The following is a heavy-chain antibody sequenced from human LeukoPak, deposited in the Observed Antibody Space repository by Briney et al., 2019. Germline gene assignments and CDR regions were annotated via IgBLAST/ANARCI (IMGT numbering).Heavy chain of an antibody. J-gene: IGHJ4*02. D-gene: IGHD5-24*01. Sequence: ASVKVSCKVSGYTLIGYYIHWVRHAPGQGLEWMGRMNPNSGGTNFAQKFQGRVTITRDPSITTAYMELSRLRSDDTAVYDCARGTTPRDGYNLFDYWGQGTLVTVSS. CDR2: MNPNSGGT. CDR3: ARGTTPRDGYNLFDY. V-gene: IGHV1-2*06. CDR1: GYTLIGYY.